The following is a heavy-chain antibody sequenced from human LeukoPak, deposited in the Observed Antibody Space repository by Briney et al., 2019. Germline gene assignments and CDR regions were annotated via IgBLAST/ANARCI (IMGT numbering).Heavy chain of an antibody. J-gene: IGHJ6*03. CDR2: IIPIFGTA. D-gene: IGHD6-13*01. V-gene: IGHV1-69*06. Sequence: SVKVSCKASGGTFSSYAISWVRHAPGQGLEWMGGIIPIFGTANYAQKFQGRVTITADKSTSTAYMELSSLRSEDTAVYYCARSIAAAGTYYYYYYYMDVWGKGTTVTVSS. CDR3: ARSIAAAGTYYYYYYYMDV. CDR1: GGTFSSYA.